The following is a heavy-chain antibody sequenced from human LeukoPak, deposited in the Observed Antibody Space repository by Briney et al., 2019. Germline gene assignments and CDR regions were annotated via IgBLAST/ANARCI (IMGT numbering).Heavy chain of an antibody. Sequence: PSETQSLTCTVSGGSISSYYWSWIRQPAGKGLEWIGRIYTSGSTNYNPSLKSRVTMSVDTSKNQFSLKLSSVTAADTAVYYCAREDYDSSGYYLFYWGQGTLVTVSS. CDR3: AREDYDSSGYYLFY. CDR2: IYTSGST. V-gene: IGHV4-4*07. D-gene: IGHD3-22*01. CDR1: GGSISSYY. J-gene: IGHJ4*02.